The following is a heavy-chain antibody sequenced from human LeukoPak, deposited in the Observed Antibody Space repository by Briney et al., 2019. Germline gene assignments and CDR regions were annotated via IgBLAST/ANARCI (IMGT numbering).Heavy chain of an antibody. CDR2: MFYSGST. J-gene: IGHJ4*02. CDR1: GGSISSSYH. Sequence: SETLSLTCTVSGGSISSSYHWGWIRQPPGKGLEWIANMFYSGSTNYNPSLKSRVTISVDTSKNQFSLKLSSVTAADTAVYYCARQAPYSSNYFDYWGQGTLVTVSS. CDR3: ARQAPYSSNYFDY. V-gene: IGHV4-39*01. D-gene: IGHD6-19*01.